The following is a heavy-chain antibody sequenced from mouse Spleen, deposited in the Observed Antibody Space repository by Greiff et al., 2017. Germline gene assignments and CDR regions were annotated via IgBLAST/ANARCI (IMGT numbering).Heavy chain of an antibody. J-gene: IGHJ1*03. D-gene: IGHD1-1*01. V-gene: IGHV3-6*01. CDR1: GYSITSGYY. Sequence: EVKLVESGPGLVKPSQSLSLTCSVTGYSITSGYYWNWIRQFPGNKLEWMGYISYDGSNNYNPSLKNRISITRDTSKNQFFLKLNSVTTEDTATYYCARGPTVVESPYWYFDVWGTGTTVTVSS. CDR3: ARGPTVVESPYWYFDV. CDR2: ISYDGSN.